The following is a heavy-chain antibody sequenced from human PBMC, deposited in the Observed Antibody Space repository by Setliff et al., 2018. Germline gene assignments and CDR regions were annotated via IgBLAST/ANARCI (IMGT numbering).Heavy chain of an antibody. CDR1: GFTFRSYE. D-gene: IGHD2-21*01. V-gene: IGHV3-48*03. CDR3: AKDFLEVVIALHVMDV. J-gene: IGHJ6*02. CDR2: ITTSGSTI. Sequence: GGSLRLSCAASGFTFRSYEMNWVRQAPGKGLEWISYITTSGSTIYYADSVKGRFTISRDNAKNSLYLQMNSLRAEDTAVYYCAKDFLEVVIALHVMDVCRQGTTVTVSS.